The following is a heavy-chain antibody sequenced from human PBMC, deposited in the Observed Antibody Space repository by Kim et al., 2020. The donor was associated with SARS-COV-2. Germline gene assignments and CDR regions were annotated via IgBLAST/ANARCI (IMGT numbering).Heavy chain of an antibody. J-gene: IGHJ6*02. CDR3: ARGRGSGSYYKYYYYGMDV. CDR2: IYPGDSDT. D-gene: IGHD3-10*01. V-gene: IGHV5-51*01. CDR1: GYSFTSYW. Sequence: GESLKISCKGSGYSFTSYWIGWVRQMPGKGLEWMGIIYPGDSDTRYSPSFQGQVTISADKSISTAYLQWSSLKASDTAMYYCARGRGSGSYYKYYYYGMDVWGQGTTVTVSS.